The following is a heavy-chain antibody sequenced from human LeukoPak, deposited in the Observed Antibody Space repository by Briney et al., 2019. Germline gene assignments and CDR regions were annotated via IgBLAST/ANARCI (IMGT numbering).Heavy chain of an antibody. J-gene: IGHJ4*02. Sequence: PGRSLRLSCAASGFTFSSYAMHWVRQAPGKGLEWVAVISYDGSNKYYADSVKGRFTISRDNSKNTLYLQMNSLRAEDTAVYYCARSLLIAAAGSVALDYWGQGTLVTVSS. CDR3: ARSLLIAAAGSVALDY. CDR1: GFTFSSYA. V-gene: IGHV3-30-3*01. D-gene: IGHD6-13*01. CDR2: ISYDGSNK.